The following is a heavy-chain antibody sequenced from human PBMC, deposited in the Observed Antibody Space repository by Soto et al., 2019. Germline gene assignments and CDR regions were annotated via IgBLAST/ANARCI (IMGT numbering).Heavy chain of an antibody. Sequence: GESLKISCKGSGYSFTSYWIGWVRQMPGKGLEWMGIIYPGDSDTRYSPSFQGQVTISADKSISTAYLQWSSLKASDTAMYYCARRYYDFWSGYSTYGMDVWCQGTTVTVSS. CDR3: ARRYYDFWSGYSTYGMDV. CDR1: GYSFTSYW. CDR2: IYPGDSDT. J-gene: IGHJ6*02. V-gene: IGHV5-51*01. D-gene: IGHD3-3*01.